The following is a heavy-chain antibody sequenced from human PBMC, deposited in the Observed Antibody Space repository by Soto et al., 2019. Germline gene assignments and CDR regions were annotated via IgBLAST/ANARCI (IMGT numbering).Heavy chain of an antibody. CDR1: GFTFSSYW. J-gene: IGHJ6*02. V-gene: IGHV3-7*01. D-gene: IGHD2-2*01. CDR2: IKQDGSEK. Sequence: GVLRLSCAASGFTFSSYWMSWVRQAPGKGLEWVANIKQDGSEKYYVDSVKGRFTISRDNAKNSLYLQMNSLRAEDTAVYYCARVIVPAAMIGSGYYYYGMDVWGQGTTVTVSS. CDR3: ARVIVPAAMIGSGYYYYGMDV.